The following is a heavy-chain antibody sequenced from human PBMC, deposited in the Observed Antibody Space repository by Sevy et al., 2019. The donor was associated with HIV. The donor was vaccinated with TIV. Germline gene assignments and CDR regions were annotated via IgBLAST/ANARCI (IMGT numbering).Heavy chain of an antibody. J-gene: IGHJ5*02. CDR2: IYYSGST. CDR3: ARDSQGGTPEWDWFDP. D-gene: IGHD1-7*01. Sequence: TLSLTCTVSGGSISSGGYYWSWIRQHPGKGLEWIGYIYYSGSTYYNPSLKSRVTISVDTSKNQFSLKLSSVTAADTAVYYCARDSQGGTPEWDWFDPWGQGTLVTVSS. CDR1: GGSISSGGYY. V-gene: IGHV4-31*03.